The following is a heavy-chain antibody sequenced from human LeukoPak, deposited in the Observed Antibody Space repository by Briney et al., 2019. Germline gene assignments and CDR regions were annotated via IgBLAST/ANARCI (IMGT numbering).Heavy chain of an antibody. CDR2: ISWNSGSI. D-gene: IGHD3-10*01. J-gene: IGHJ2*01. CDR3: AKGFGPMDAWYFDL. CDR1: GFTFYDYA. V-gene: IGHV3-9*03. Sequence: PGGSLRLSCAASGFTFYDYAMHWVRQAPGKGLEGVSGISWNSGSIAYADSVKGRFTISRDNAKNSVYLQMNSLRAEDMALYYCAKGFGPMDAWYFDLWGRGTLVTVSS.